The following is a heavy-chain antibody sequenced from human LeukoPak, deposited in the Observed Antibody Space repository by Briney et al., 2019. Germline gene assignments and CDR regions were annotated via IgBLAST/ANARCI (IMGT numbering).Heavy chain of an antibody. D-gene: IGHD3-16*02. CDR2: IYVTGT. CDR1: GGSMGTYY. CDR3: ARHIGGGIEDMDV. Sequence: PSETLSLTCTVSGGSMGTYYWSRLLQSPGKGLEWIGYIYVTGTRYNPYLQSRVTISVDRSRNQFFLKMSSVTAADTAVYYCARHIGGGIEDMDVWGKGTKVIVSS. V-gene: IGHV4-59*08. J-gene: IGHJ6*03.